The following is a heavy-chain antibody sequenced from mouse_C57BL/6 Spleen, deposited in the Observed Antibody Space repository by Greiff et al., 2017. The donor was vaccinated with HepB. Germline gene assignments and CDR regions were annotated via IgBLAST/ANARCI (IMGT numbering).Heavy chain of an antibody. J-gene: IGHJ3*01. CDR2: ISDGGSYT. D-gene: IGHD2-2*01. CDR1: GFTFSSYA. CDR3: ARDEGDGYDVGFAY. Sequence: EVKLVESGGGLVKPGGSLKLSCAASGFTFSSYAMSWVRQTPEKRLEWVATISDGGSYTYYPDNVKGRFTISRDNAKNNLYLQMSHLKSEDTAMYYCARDEGDGYDVGFAYWGQGTLVTVSA. V-gene: IGHV5-4*01.